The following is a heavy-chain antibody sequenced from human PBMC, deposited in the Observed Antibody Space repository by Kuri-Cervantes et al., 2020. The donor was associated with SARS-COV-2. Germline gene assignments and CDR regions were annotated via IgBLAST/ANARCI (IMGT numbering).Heavy chain of an antibody. CDR2: IYYSGST. CDR3: ARPRYGDYDGAFDI. V-gene: IGHV4-59*12. J-gene: IGHJ3*02. D-gene: IGHD4-17*01. CDR1: GGSFSGYY. Sequence: ESLKISCAVYGGSFSGYYWSWIRQPPGKGLEWIGYIYYSGSTNYNPSLKSRVTISVDTSKNQFSLELSSVTAADTAVYYCARPRYGDYDGAFDIWGQGTMVTVSS.